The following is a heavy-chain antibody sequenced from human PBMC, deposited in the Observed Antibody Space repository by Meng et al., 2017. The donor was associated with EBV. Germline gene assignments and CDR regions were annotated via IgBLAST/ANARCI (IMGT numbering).Heavy chain of an antibody. Sequence: QLQLQESGPXQVKPXXXLSPTCTXSGDSISSFYYWAWLRQPPGRGLEWIGSAHYSGRTYYSPSLRSRVTVSIDTSKNQFSLRLTSVTAADTALYYCARPFPSIVSPRLDPFGDWGQGALVTVSS. CDR1: GDSISSFYY. J-gene: IGHJ4*02. CDR2: AHYSGRT. V-gene: IGHV4-39*01. D-gene: IGHD5/OR15-5a*01. CDR3: ARPFPSIVSPRLDPFGD.